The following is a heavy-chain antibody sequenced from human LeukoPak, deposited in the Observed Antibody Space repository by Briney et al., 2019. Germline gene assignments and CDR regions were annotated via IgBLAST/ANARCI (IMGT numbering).Heavy chain of an antibody. J-gene: IGHJ4*02. CDR3: ARSLYYYDSSGYDYFDY. CDR1: GGSISSGGYD. Sequence: SQTLSLACTVSGGSISSGGYDWSWIRQHPGKGLEWIGYIYYSGSTYYNPSLKSRVTISVDTSKNQFSLKLSSVTAADTAVYYCARSLYYYDSSGYDYFDYWGQGTLVTVSS. D-gene: IGHD3-22*01. CDR2: IYYSGST. V-gene: IGHV4-31*03.